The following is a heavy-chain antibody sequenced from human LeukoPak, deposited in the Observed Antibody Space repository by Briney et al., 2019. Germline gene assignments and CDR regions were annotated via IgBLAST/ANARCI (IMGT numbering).Heavy chain of an antibody. CDR2: ISSSSSTI. V-gene: IGHV3-48*01. CDR1: GFTFSSYS. J-gene: IGHJ4*02. Sequence: GGSLRLSCAASGFTFSSYSMNWVRQAPGKGLEWVSYISSSSSTIYYADSVKGRFTISRDNAKNSLYLQMNSLRAEDTAVYYSARRFYYFDYWGQGTLVTVSS. CDR3: ARRFYYFDY.